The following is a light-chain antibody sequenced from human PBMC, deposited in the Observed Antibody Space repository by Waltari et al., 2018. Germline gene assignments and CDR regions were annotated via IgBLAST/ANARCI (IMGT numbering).Light chain of an antibody. Sequence: QSALTQPASVSGSPGQSITISCTGTRRDVGAYNYVSWYQQHPGKAPKLMIYDVSKRPSGVSNRFSGSKSANTDSLTISGLQAEDEADYYCSSYTSSNTLIFGGGTTLTVL. J-gene: IGLJ2*01. CDR3: SSYTSSNTLI. V-gene: IGLV2-14*01. CDR1: RRDVGAYNY. CDR2: DVS.